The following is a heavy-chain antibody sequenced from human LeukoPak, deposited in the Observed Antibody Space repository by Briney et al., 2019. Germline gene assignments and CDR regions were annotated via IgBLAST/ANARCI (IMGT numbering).Heavy chain of an antibody. Sequence: GGSLRLSCAASGFTFSSYAMHWVRQTPGKGLEWVAVISYDGSNKYYADSVKGRFTISRDNSKNTLYLQMNSLRAEDTAVSYCARDLRDYYGSGSYDYWGQGTLVTVSS. CDR1: GFTFSSYA. CDR3: ARDLRDYYGSGSYDY. V-gene: IGHV3-30-3*01. D-gene: IGHD3-10*01. J-gene: IGHJ4*02. CDR2: ISYDGSNK.